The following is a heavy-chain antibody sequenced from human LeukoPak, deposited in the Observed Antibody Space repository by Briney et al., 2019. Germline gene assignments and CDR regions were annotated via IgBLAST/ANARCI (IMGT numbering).Heavy chain of an antibody. D-gene: IGHD6-13*01. Sequence: SVKVSCKASGGTFSSYAISWVRQAPGQGLEWMGGIIPIFGTANYAQKFQGRVTITADESTSTAYMELSSLRSDDTAVYYCARDRYSSSWYLDYWGQGTLVTVSS. V-gene: IGHV1-69*13. J-gene: IGHJ4*02. CDR2: IIPIFGTA. CDR1: GGTFSSYA. CDR3: ARDRYSSSWYLDY.